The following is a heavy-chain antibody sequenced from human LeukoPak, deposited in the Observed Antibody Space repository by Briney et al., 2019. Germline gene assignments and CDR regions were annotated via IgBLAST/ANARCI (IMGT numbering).Heavy chain of an antibody. D-gene: IGHD3-9*01. J-gene: IGHJ5*02. CDR1: GYSFTSYW. Sequence: GESLKISCKGSGYSFTSYWISWVRQMPGKGLELMGRIDPSDSYTNYSPSFQGHVTISADKSISTAYLQWTSLKASDTAMYYCPRSLDILTGYYDAWGQGTLVTVSS. CDR2: IDPSDSYT. V-gene: IGHV5-10-1*01. CDR3: PRSLDILTGYYDA.